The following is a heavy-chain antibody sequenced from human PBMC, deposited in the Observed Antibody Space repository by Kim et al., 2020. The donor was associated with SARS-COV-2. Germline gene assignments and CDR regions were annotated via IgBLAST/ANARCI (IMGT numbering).Heavy chain of an antibody. Sequence: LSLTCAASGFTFSSYWMHWVRQAPGKGLVWVSRINPDGSNRDYADSVKGRFTISRDNAKNTLYLQMDSLRAEDTAVYYCARLKTPRSYWGQGTLVTVSS. CDR3: ARLKTPRSY. J-gene: IGHJ4*02. V-gene: IGHV3-74*01. CDR1: GFTFSSYW. CDR2: INPDGSNR. D-gene: IGHD2-15*01.